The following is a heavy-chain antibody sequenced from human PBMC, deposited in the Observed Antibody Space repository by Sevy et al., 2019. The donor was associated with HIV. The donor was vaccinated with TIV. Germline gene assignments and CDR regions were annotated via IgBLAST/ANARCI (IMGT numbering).Heavy chain of an antibody. CDR2: IYYSGST. D-gene: IGHD3-22*01. J-gene: IGHJ4*02. CDR3: ARNLRLLTFDY. Sequence: SETLSLTCTVSGGSISSSSYYWGWIRQPPGKGLEWIGSIYYSGSTYYNPSLKSRVTISVDTSKNQFSLKLSSVTAADTAVYYWARNLRLLTFDYWGQGTLVTVSS. CDR1: GGSISSSSYY. V-gene: IGHV4-39*01.